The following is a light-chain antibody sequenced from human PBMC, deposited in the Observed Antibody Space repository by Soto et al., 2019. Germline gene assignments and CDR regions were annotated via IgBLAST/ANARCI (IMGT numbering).Light chain of an antibody. CDR2: AAS. V-gene: IGKV1-39*01. J-gene: IGKJ2*01. Sequence: DIQMTQSPSSLSASVGDRVTITCRASQSISSYLNWYQQKPGKAPKLLIYAASSLQSGLPSRFSGSGSGTDFTLIISSLQPEDFATYYCQQSYSTPRYTFGQGTKLEIK. CDR1: QSISSY. CDR3: QQSYSTPRYT.